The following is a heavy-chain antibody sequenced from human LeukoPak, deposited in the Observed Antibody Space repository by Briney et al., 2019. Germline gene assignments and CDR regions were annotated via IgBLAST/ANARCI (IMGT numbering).Heavy chain of an antibody. D-gene: IGHD3-16*01. V-gene: IGHV4-39*01. CDR2: IYYTGST. Sequence: SETLSLTCTISGSSITSVSNYWGWIRQPAGKGLEWIGDIYYTGSTYYSPSLRSRVTMSVHTSEYQFSLRLNSVTAVDTGVYYCARRWGNIVGVTYEYWGQGTLVTVSS. CDR3: ARRWGNIVGVTYEY. J-gene: IGHJ4*02. CDR1: GSSITSVSNY.